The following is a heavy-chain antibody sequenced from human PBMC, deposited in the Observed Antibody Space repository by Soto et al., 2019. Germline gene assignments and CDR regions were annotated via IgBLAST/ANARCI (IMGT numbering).Heavy chain of an antibody. Sequence: QVQLVQSGAEVKKPGPSVKVSCKASGGTFSSYAISWVRQAPGQGLEWMGGIIPIFGTANYAQKFQGRVTITADESTSTAYVELSSLRSEDTAVYYCARAIAAAGTLSGYYYYGMDVWGHGTTVTVSS. V-gene: IGHV1-69*01. CDR1: GGTFSSYA. CDR3: ARAIAAAGTLSGYYYYGMDV. D-gene: IGHD6-13*01. J-gene: IGHJ6*02. CDR2: IIPIFGTA.